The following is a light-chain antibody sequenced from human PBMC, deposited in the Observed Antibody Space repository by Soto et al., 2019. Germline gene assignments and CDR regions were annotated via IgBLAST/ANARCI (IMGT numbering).Light chain of an antibody. CDR3: QQYKNWPL. Sequence: MMMTQSPATLSVSPGERFTLSCRTSHSVNSHVAWYQQKPGQAPRLLLHGASTRATGIPVRLSGSGFGTEFTLTISSPHSEDFAVYYCQQYKNWPLFGQGTRLEIK. CDR2: GAS. V-gene: IGKV3-15*01. J-gene: IGKJ5*01. CDR1: HSVNSH.